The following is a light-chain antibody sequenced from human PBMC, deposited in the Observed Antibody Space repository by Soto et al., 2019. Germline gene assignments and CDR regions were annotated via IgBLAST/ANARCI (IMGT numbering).Light chain of an antibody. CDR1: QSLLYSSNNKNY. V-gene: IGKV4-1*01. J-gene: IGKJ2*01. CDR3: QQYYGTPYT. CDR2: WAS. Sequence: DIVMTQSPDSLAVSLGERATLNCKSSQSLLYSSNNKNYLAWYQQKPGQPPKLLIYWASTRESGVPDRFSGSGSGTDFTLTISRLQAEDVAVYYCQQYYGTPYTFGQGTKLEI.